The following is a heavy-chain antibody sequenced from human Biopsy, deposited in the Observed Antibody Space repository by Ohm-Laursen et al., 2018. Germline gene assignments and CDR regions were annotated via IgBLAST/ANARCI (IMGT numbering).Heavy chain of an antibody. D-gene: IGHD6-13*01. CDR3: ARVPLPGIGAAYQGRFLYGMDV. J-gene: IGHJ6*02. V-gene: IGHV4-34*01. CDR1: GGSFNGYF. CDR2: ITQSGST. Sequence: SDTLSLTCAVYGGSFNGYFWSWIRQPPGKGLEWIGDITQSGSTNYSPSLKSRVTISVDTDKKQFSLSLRSVTAADTAVYYCARVPLPGIGAAYQGRFLYGMDVWGQGTTVSVSS.